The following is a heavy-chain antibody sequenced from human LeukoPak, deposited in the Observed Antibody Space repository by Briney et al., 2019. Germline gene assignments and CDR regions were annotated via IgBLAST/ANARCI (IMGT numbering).Heavy chain of an antibody. V-gene: IGHV3-48*01. J-gene: IGHJ4*02. CDR3: ARDEGYVDY. CDR2: ISSGTSTI. CDR1: GFTFSSYN. Sequence: GGSLRLSCAASGFTFSSYNMNWVRQAPGKGLEWVSYISSGTSTINYADSVKGRFTISRDNAKSSLYLQMNSLRADDTAVFYCARDEGYVDYWGQGTLVTVSS.